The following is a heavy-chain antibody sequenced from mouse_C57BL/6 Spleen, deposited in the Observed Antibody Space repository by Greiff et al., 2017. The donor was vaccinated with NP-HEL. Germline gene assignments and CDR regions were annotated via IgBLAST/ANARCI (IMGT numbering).Heavy chain of an antibody. CDR1: GFTFSSYA. Sequence: DVKLVESGGGLVKPGGSLKLSCAASGFTFSSYAMSWVRQTPEKRLEWVATISDGGSYTYYPDNVKGRFTIARDNAKNNRYLQMSHLKSEDTAMYYCEGEGVYGYDGWFAYWGQGTLVTVSA. V-gene: IGHV5-4*03. D-gene: IGHD2-2*01. CDR2: ISDGGSYT. CDR3: EGEGVYGYDGWFAY. J-gene: IGHJ3*01.